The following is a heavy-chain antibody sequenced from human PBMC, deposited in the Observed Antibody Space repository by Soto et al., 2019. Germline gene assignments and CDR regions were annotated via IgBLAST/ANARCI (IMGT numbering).Heavy chain of an antibody. CDR2: ISGSGGST. D-gene: IGHD3-3*01. J-gene: IGHJ6*02. CDR3: AKERSRSLWSGSPYYYGMDV. Sequence: PGGSLRLSCAASGFTFSSYAMSWVRQAPGKGLEWVSAISGSGGSTYYADSVKGRFTISRDNSKNTLYLQMNSPRAEDTAVYYCAKERSRSLWSGSPYYYGMDVWGQGTTVTVSS. CDR1: GFTFSSYA. V-gene: IGHV3-23*01.